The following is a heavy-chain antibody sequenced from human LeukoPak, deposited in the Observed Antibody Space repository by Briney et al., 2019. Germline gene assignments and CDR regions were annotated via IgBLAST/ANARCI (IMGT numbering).Heavy chain of an antibody. CDR3: AKVSVPVAAIRYYYGMDV. J-gene: IGHJ6*02. D-gene: IGHD5-18*01. CDR1: GFTFSSYA. V-gene: IGHV3-23*01. CDR2: ISGSGGST. Sequence: GGSLRLSCAASGFTFSSYAMSWVRQAPGKGLEWVSAISGSGGSTYYADSVKGRFTISRDNSKNTLCLQMNSLRAEDTAVYYCAKVSVPVAAIRYYYGMDVWGQGTTVTVSS.